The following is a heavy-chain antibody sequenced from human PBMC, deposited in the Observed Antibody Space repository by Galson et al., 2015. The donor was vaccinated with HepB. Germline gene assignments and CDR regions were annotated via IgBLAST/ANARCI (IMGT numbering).Heavy chain of an antibody. D-gene: IGHD2-2*01. Sequence: SVKVSCKASGGTFSSYAISWARQAPGQGLEWMGGIIPIFGIANYAQKFQGRVTITAEESTSTAYMELSSLRSEDTAVYYCAVGYCSSTSCYSWNYYYYYGMDVWGQGTTVTVSS. J-gene: IGHJ6*02. CDR1: GGTFSSYA. V-gene: IGHV1-69*13. CDR2: IIPIFGIA. CDR3: AVGYCSSTSCYSWNYYYYYGMDV.